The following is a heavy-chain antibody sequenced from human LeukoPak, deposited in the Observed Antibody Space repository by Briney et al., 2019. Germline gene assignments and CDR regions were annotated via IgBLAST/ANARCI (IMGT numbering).Heavy chain of an antibody. D-gene: IGHD3-10*01. CDR3: ARAQKLIGEFDY. CDR1: GFTFSSYS. J-gene: IGHJ4*02. Sequence: GGSLRLSCAASGFTFSSYSMNWVRQAPGRGLEWVSSIDSSSSHIYYADSLKGRFTISRDNAKNSLYLQVNSLRAEDTAVYYCARAQKLIGEFDYWGQGTLVTVSS. CDR2: IDSSSSHI. V-gene: IGHV3-21*01.